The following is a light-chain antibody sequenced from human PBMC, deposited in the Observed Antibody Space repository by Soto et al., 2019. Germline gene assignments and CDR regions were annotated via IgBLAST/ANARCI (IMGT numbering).Light chain of an antibody. J-gene: IGLJ1*01. V-gene: IGLV2-14*01. CDR3: SSYTSSTFYV. CDR1: SSDVGGYNY. Sequence: QSVVTQPASVSGSPGQSITISCTGTSSDVGGYNYVSWYQQHPGKAPKLMIYEVSNRPSGVSNRFSGSKSGNTASLTISGLQAEDEADYYCSSYTSSTFYVFGAGTKV. CDR2: EVS.